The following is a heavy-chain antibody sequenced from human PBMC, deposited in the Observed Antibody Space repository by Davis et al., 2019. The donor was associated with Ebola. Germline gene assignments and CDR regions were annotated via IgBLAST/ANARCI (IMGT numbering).Heavy chain of an antibody. CDR3: ARATFGYNSGWYADY. Sequence: SVKVSCKASAGTFSSYAISWVRQAPGQGLEWMGGIIPMFGTSKYEQKFQDRVTITTDTSASTAYLDLSSLRSDDTAVFYCARATFGYNSGWYADYWGQGTLVTVSS. V-gene: IGHV1-69*05. CDR2: IIPMFGTS. J-gene: IGHJ4*02. D-gene: IGHD6-19*01. CDR1: AGTFSSYA.